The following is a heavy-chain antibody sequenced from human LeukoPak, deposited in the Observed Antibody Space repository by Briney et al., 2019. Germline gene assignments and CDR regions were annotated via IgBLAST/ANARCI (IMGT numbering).Heavy chain of an antibody. D-gene: IGHD3-10*02. J-gene: IGHJ6*04. Sequence: GGTLRLSCAASGFTFSSYEMNWVRQAPGKGLEWVSYISSSGSTIYYADSVKGRFTISRDNAKNSLYLQMSSLRAEDTAVYYCAELGITMIGGVWGKGTTVTISS. CDR1: GFTFSSYE. CDR2: ISSSGSTI. V-gene: IGHV3-48*03. CDR3: AELGITMIGGV.